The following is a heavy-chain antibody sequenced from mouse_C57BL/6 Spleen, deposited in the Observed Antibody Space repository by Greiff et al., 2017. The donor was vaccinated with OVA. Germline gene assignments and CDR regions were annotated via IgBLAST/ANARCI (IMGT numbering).Heavy chain of an antibody. CDR3: ARQDYGNRCAY. CDR1: GFTFSSYG. J-gene: IGHJ3*01. CDR2: ISSGGSYT. V-gene: IGHV5-6*01. D-gene: IGHD2-1*01. Sequence: EVKLVESGGDLVKPGGSLKLSCAASGFTFSSYGMSWVRQTPDKRLEWVATISSGGSYTYYPDSVKGRFTISRENAKNTLYLQRSSLKTEDTAMYYGARQDYGNRCAYWGQGTLVTVSA.